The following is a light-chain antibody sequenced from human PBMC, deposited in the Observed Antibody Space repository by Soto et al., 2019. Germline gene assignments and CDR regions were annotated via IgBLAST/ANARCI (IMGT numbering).Light chain of an antibody. Sequence: DIQMTQSPASLSASVGDRVTITCRASQTISSYLNWYQQKAGAAPKLLIYSASTLQSGVPSRFSGSGFGTDYTLTISSLQPADFAVYYCQQTFRTPPTFGQGTKLDIK. CDR2: SAS. CDR1: QTISSY. J-gene: IGKJ2*01. CDR3: QQTFRTPPT. V-gene: IGKV1-39*01.